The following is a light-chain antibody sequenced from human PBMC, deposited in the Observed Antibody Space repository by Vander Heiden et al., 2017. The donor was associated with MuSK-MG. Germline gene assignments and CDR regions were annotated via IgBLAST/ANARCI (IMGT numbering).Light chain of an antibody. CDR1: QDISKY. Sequence: DLQLTQSPSSLSASVGDRVTISCRASQDISKYLAWYQQKPGKAPKILIYAASTLQSGVPSRFSGGGSGTDFTLTISSLQPEDVAAYYCQNYNSAPLTFGGGTKVQIK. CDR2: AAS. V-gene: IGKV1-27*01. CDR3: QNYNSAPLT. J-gene: IGKJ4*01.